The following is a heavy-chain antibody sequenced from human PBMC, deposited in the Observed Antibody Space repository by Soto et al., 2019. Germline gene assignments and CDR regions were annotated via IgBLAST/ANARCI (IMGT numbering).Heavy chain of an antibody. CDR1: GYSISSGYY. Sequence: PSETLSLTCAVSGYSISSGYYWGWIRQPPGKGLEWIGSIYHSGSTYYNPSLKSRVTISVDTSKNQFSLKLSSVTAADTAVYYCARDGSTEVRGVIIPTIDYWGQGTLVTVSS. D-gene: IGHD3-10*01. V-gene: IGHV4-38-2*02. CDR2: IYHSGST. CDR3: ARDGSTEVRGVIIPTIDY. J-gene: IGHJ4*02.